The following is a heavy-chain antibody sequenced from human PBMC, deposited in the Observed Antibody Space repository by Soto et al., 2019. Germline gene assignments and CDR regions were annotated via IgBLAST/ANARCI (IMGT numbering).Heavy chain of an antibody. CDR1: GFTFSSYA. CDR3: ARDHSRLFTRNRGDFDY. V-gene: IGHV3-30-3*01. J-gene: IGHJ4*01. CDR2: ISYDGSNK. D-gene: IGHD3-10*01. Sequence: GGSLRLSCAASGFTFSSYAMHWVRQAPGKGLEWVAVISYDGSNKYYADSVKGRFTISRDNSKNTLYLQMNSLRAEDTAVYYCARDHSRLFTRNRGDFDYWGQGTLVTVSS.